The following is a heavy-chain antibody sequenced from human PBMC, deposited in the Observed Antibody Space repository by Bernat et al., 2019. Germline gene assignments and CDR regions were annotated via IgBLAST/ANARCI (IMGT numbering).Heavy chain of an antibody. D-gene: IGHD5-12*01. CDR3: TIPSVYGGYVPYYYYGMDV. J-gene: IGHJ6*02. Sequence: QVQLVQSGAEVKKPGASVKVSCKASGYTFTSYAMHWVRQAPGQRLEWMGWINAGNGNTKYSQKFQGRVTITRDTSASTAYMELSSLSSEDTAVYYCTIPSVYGGYVPYYYYGMDVWGQGTTVTVSS. CDR2: INAGNGNT. CDR1: GYTFTSYA. V-gene: IGHV1-3*01.